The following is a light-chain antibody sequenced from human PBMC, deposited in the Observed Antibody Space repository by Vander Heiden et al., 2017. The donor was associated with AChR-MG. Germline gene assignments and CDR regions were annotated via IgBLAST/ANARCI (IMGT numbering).Light chain of an antibody. Sequence: IVLTQSPGTLSLSPGERATLSCRASQSLSSYLAWYQQKPGQAPRLLIYAASTRATGIPDRFSGSGSGTDFTLTISRLEPEDFAVYYCQQYGNSTRGTFGQGTNVESK. J-gene: IGKJ1*01. CDR3: QQYGNSTRGT. CDR1: QSLSSY. CDR2: AAS. V-gene: IGKV3-20*01.